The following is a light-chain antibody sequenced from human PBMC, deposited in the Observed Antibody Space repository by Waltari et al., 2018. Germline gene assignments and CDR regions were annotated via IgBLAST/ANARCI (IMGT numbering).Light chain of an antibody. Sequence: QSALTQPASVSGSPGQSITISCTGTSSDVGGYNYVSWYQQDPGKAPKLMIYAVSNRPSGVSNRFSGSKSGNSASLTISGLQSEDEADYYCTSYTSSSTHWVFGGGTKLTVL. CDR2: AVS. CDR1: SSDVGGYNY. CDR3: TSYTSSSTHWV. V-gene: IGLV2-14*01. J-gene: IGLJ3*02.